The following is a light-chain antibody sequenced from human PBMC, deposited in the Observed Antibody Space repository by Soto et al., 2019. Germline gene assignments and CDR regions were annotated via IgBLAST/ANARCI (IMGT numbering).Light chain of an antibody. J-gene: IGLJ3*02. CDR1: SSDVGSYNF. Sequence: QSALTQPASVSGSPGQSITISCTGTSSDVGSYNFVSWYQQHPDKAPKLVIYEVSKRPSGVSDRFSGSKSGNTASLTISGLQAEDEADYYCCSYAGRSTWVFGGGTKLTVL. CDR2: EVS. CDR3: CSYAGRSTWV. V-gene: IGLV2-23*02.